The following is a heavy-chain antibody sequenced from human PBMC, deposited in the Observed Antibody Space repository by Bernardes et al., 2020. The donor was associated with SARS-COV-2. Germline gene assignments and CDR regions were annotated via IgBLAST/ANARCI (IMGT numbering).Heavy chain of an antibody. D-gene: IGHD3-22*01. CDR3: ARGGSYDGSGYYYPDIFDI. J-gene: IGHJ3*02. CDR2: INHSGST. Sequence: SETLSLTCAVYGGSFSGYYWSWIRQPPGKGLEWIGEINHSGSTNYNPSLKSRVTISVDTSKNQFSLKLSSVTAADTAVYYCARGGSYDGSGYYYPDIFDIWGQGTKVTVSS. CDR1: GGSFSGYY. V-gene: IGHV4-34*01.